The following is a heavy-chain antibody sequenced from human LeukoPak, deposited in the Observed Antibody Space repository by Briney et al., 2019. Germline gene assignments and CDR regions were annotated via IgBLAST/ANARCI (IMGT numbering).Heavy chain of an antibody. CDR3: ARDLVWFGEPKGYYNYMDV. J-gene: IGHJ6*03. Sequence: GGSLRLSCAASGFTFRSYEMTWVRQAPGKGLEWISYIDSSGGRRNYADSVKGRFTISRDNAKNLLYLQMNTLRAEDTAVYYCARDLVWFGEPKGYYNYMDVWGKGTTVTVSS. D-gene: IGHD3-10*01. V-gene: IGHV3-48*03. CDR1: GFTFRSYE. CDR2: IDSSGGRR.